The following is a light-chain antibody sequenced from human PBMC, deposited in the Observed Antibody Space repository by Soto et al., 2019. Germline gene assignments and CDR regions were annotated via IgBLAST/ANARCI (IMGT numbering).Light chain of an antibody. Sequence: DVVMTQSPLSLPVTLGQPASISCRSSQSLVYSDGNTYLNWFQQRPGQSPRRLIYKVSNRDSGVPDRFGGSGSGTDFTLKISRVEAEDVGVYYCMQSTQLPPTFGQGTRLEIK. CDR3: MQSTQLPPT. V-gene: IGKV2-30*01. J-gene: IGKJ5*01. CDR1: QSLVYSDGNTY. CDR2: KVS.